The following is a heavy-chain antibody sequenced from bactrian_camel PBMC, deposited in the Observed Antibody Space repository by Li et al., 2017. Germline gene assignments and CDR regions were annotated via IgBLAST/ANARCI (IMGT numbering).Heavy chain of an antibody. CDR1: GFSNTRYC. Sequence: HVQLVESGGGSVQPGGSLTLSCTGAPPGFSNTRYCLGWFRQAPGKEREGIASYDSDGRSTYAESVAGRFTISKDNERKILYLQMNSLRPNDTGMYYCAAHAEGRGVAGGISMFTLFEDGYWGQGTQVTVS. CDR2: YDSDGRS. J-gene: IGHJ6*01. V-gene: IGHV3S26*01. CDR3: AAHAEGRGVAGGISMFTLFEDGY. D-gene: IGHD6*01.